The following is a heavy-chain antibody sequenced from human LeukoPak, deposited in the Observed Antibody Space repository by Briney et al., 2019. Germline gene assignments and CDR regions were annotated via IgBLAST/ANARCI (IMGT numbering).Heavy chain of an antibody. Sequence: VGSLRLSCAASGFTFSSYEMNWVRQAPGKGLEWVSYISSSGSTIYYADSVKGRFTISRDNAKNSLYLQMNSLRAEDTAVYYCAREESSGYIDYWGQGTLVTVSS. CDR3: AREESSGYIDY. CDR2: ISSSGSTI. D-gene: IGHD3-22*01. J-gene: IGHJ4*02. CDR1: GFTFSSYE. V-gene: IGHV3-48*03.